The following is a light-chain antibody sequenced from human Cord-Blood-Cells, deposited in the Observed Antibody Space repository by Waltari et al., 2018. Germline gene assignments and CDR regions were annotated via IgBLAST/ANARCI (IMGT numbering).Light chain of an antibody. V-gene: IGLV2-14*01. CDR1: ISDVCGYNY. J-gene: IGLJ2*01. CDR2: DVS. Sequence: QAALTQPASVSGSPGQSITISCTGTISDVCGYNYVSWYQQHPGKAPKLMIYDVSKRPSGVSNRFSGSKSGNTASLTISGLQAEDEADYYCSSYTSSSTLVFGGGTKLTVL. CDR3: SSYTSSSTLV.